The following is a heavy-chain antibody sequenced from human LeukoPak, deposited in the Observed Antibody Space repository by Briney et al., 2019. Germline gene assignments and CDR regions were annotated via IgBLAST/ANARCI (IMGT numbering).Heavy chain of an antibody. Sequence: GGSLRLSCAASAFNFSTFTMHWVRQAPGKGLEWVSFISSSSSSIYYADSVKGRFTISRDNAKNSVYLQMIRLRAEDTAVYYGTSYRHCGADCYPFDYWGQGTLVTVS. D-gene: IGHD2-21*02. CDR3: TSYRHCGADCYPFDY. V-gene: IGHV3-21*01. CDR1: AFNFSTFT. CDR2: ISSSSSSI. J-gene: IGHJ4*02.